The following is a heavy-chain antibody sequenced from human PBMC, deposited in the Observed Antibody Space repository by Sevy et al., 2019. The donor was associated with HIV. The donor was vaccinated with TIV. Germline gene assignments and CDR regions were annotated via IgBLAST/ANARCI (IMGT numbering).Heavy chain of an antibody. V-gene: IGHV3-21*01. D-gene: IGHD3-22*01. CDR1: GFTFSSYN. Sequence: GGSLRLSCAASGFTFSSYNMNWVRQAPGKGLEWISSITGDSSYMYDADSVKGRFTISRDNAKNSLYLHMNGLRAEDTAVYYCARDRPTLNYHPSSGYNYYFDSWGQGTLVTVSS. J-gene: IGHJ4*02. CDR2: ITGDSSYM. CDR3: ARDRPTLNYHPSSGYNYYFDS.